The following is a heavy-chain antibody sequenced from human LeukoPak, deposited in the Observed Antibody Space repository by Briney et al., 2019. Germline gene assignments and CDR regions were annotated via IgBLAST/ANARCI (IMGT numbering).Heavy chain of an antibody. J-gene: IGHJ4*02. V-gene: IGHV3-66*01. D-gene: IGHD6-13*01. CDR3: AKEIAAIGLPAVDH. CDR2: IYSGGST. CDR1: GFTVSSNY. Sequence: GGSLRLSCAASGFTVSSNYMSWVRQAPGKGLEWVSVIYSGGSTYYADSVKGRFTISRDNSKNTLYLQVNSLRAEDTAIYYCAKEIAAIGLPAVDHWGQGTLVTVSS.